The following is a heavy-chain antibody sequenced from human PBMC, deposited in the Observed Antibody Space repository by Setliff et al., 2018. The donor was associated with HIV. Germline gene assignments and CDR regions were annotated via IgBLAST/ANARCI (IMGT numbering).Heavy chain of an antibody. J-gene: IGHJ6*02. Sequence: SETLSLTCTVSGGSINSGSHYWSWIRQPAGKGLEWIGRFYSSRSNSYNPSLKSRVTISVDTSKNQFSLKLSSVTAADTAVYYCARDYCGGDCYFPYYYYGMDVWGQGTTVTVSS. CDR3: ARDYCGGDCYFPYYYYGMDV. D-gene: IGHD2-21*02. CDR1: GGSINSGSHY. V-gene: IGHV4-61*02. CDR2: FYSSRSN.